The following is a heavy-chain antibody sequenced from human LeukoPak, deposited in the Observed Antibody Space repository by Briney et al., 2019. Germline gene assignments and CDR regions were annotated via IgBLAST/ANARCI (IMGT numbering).Heavy chain of an antibody. CDR1: GFTFTGYW. CDR3: ARGRRYCSGGSCYPGYFDY. D-gene: IGHD2-15*01. CDR2: IKQDGSEK. Sequence: GGSLRLSSAASGFTFTGYWMSWVRQAPGKGLEWVANIKQDGSEKYYVDSVKGRFTISRDNAKNSLYLQMNSLRAEDTAVYYCARGRRYCSGGSCYPGYFDYWGQGTLVTVSS. J-gene: IGHJ4*02. V-gene: IGHV3-7*05.